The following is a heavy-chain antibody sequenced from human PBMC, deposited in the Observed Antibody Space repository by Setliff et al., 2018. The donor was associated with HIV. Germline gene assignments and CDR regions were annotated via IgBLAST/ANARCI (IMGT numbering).Heavy chain of an antibody. V-gene: IGHV3-33*06. CDR3: AKDRLGADSSRGAFDI. CDR1: GFTFSSYG. D-gene: IGHD3-22*01. J-gene: IGHJ3*02. Sequence: PGGSLRLSCAASGFTFSSYGMHWVRQAPGKGLEWVAVIWYDGSNKYYADSVKGRFTISRDNSKNTLYLQMNSLRAEDTAVYYCAKDRLGADSSRGAFDIWGQGTMVTVSS. CDR2: IWYDGSNK.